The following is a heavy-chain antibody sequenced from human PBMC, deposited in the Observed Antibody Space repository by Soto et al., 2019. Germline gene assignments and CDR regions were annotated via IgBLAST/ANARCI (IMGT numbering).Heavy chain of an antibody. Sequence: QVQLVESGGGVVQPGRSLRLSCAASGFTFSSYAMHWVRQAPGKGLEWVAVISYDGSNNYYADSVKGRFTISRDNSKNTLYLQMNSLRAEDTAVYYCARAALDYSNDGARDPLGTYYYYYGMDVWGQGTTVTVSS. D-gene: IGHD4-4*01. CDR3: ARAALDYSNDGARDPLGTYYYYYGMDV. J-gene: IGHJ6*02. CDR2: ISYDGSNN. V-gene: IGHV3-30-3*01. CDR1: GFTFSSYA.